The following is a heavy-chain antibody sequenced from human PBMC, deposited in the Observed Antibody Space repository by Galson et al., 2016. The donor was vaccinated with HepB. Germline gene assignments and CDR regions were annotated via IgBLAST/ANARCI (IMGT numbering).Heavy chain of an antibody. CDR1: GFTFSSYA. Sequence: LRLSCAASGFTFSSYAMSWVRQAPGKGLEWVSGISGSGGSTYYADSVKGRFTISRDNSKNTLYLQMNSLRAEDTAVYYCARSPASGWSTDFFDYWGLGTLVTVSS. CDR3: ARSPASGWSTDFFDY. J-gene: IGHJ4*02. CDR2: ISGSGGST. V-gene: IGHV3-23*01. D-gene: IGHD6-19*01.